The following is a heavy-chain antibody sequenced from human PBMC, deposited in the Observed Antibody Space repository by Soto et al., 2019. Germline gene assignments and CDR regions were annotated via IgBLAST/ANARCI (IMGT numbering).Heavy chain of an antibody. CDR2: INPNSGGT. J-gene: IGHJ6*02. D-gene: IGHD2-2*01. V-gene: IGHV1-2*04. Sequence: QVQLVQSGAEVKKPGASVKVSCKASGYTFTGYYMHWVRQAPGQGLEWMGWINPNSGGTNYAQKLQGWVTMTRDTPISTAYLELSRLRYDDTAVYCCARDMPPAGVEANYYYGMYVWGQGTTVTVSS. CDR1: GYTFTGYY. CDR3: ARDMPPAGVEANYYYGMYV.